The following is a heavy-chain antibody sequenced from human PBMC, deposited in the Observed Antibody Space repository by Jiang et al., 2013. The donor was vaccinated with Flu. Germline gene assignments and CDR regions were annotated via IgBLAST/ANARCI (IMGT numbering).Heavy chain of an antibody. J-gene: IGHJ5*02. CDR2: INAGNGNT. V-gene: IGHV1-3*01. CDR3: ARDYRGGSGSYYNA. D-gene: IGHD3-10*01. Sequence: EWMGWINAGNGNTKYSQKFQGRVTITRDTSASTAYMELSSLRSEDTAVYYCARDYRGGSGSYYNAWGQGTLVTVSS.